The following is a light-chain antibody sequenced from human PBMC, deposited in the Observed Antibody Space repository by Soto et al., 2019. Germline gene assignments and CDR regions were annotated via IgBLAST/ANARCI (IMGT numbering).Light chain of an antibody. CDR2: AAS. CDR1: QSVSGN. CDR3: QQYDDWPPWT. J-gene: IGKJ1*01. V-gene: IGKV3-15*01. Sequence: EIVMTQSPATLSVSPGERATLSCRASQSVSGNLAWYQQKPGQAPRLLIYAASTRAAGISAKFSGSGSETELTLTISSLQSEDSAVYYCQQYDDWPPWTFGQGTKVEIK.